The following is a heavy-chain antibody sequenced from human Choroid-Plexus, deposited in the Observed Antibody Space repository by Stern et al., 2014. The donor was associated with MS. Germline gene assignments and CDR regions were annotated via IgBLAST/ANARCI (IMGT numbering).Heavy chain of an antibody. J-gene: IGHJ5*02. D-gene: IGHD2/OR15-2a*01. CDR1: GFTLGSCA. CDR2: VSYDGSNK. Sequence: VQLVESGGGVVQPGRPLRLSCVASGFTLGSCAMHWVRQAPGKGLEWVAGVSYDGSNKYYADSVKGRFTTSRDNSQNTLYMQMSSLSPEDTAVYYCAKDRQYLTYXFDHWGQGSLVTVSS. CDR3: AKDRQYLTYXFDH. V-gene: IGHV3-30*18.